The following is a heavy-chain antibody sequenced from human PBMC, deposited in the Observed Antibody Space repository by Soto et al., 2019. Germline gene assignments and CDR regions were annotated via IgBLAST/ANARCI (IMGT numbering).Heavy chain of an antibody. Sequence: GGSLRLSCAASGFTFSSYGMHWVRQAPGKGLEWVAVISYDGSNKYYADSVKGRFTISRDNSKNTLYLQMNSLRAKDTAVYYCAKDLIFASYYYYGMDVWGQGXTVTVYS. CDR3: AKDLIFASYYYYGMDV. CDR2: ISYDGSNK. D-gene: IGHD3-3*01. V-gene: IGHV3-30*18. CDR1: GFTFSSYG. J-gene: IGHJ6*02.